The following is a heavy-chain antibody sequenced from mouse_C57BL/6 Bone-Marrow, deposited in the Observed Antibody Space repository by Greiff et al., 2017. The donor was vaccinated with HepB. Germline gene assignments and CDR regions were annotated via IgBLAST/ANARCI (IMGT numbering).Heavy chain of an antibody. CDR1: GYSITSSYD. Sequence: EVQLVESGPGMVKPSQSLSLTCTVTGYSITSSYDWHWIRHFPGNKLEWMGYISYSGSTNYNPSLKSRISITHDTSKNHFFLKLNSVTTEDTATYYCARADYYGSSYWFAYWGQGTLVTVSA. CDR3: ARADYYGSSYWFAY. CDR2: ISYSGST. D-gene: IGHD1-1*01. V-gene: IGHV3-1*01. J-gene: IGHJ3*01.